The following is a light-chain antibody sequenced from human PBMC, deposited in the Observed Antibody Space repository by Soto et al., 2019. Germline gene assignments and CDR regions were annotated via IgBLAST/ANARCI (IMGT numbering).Light chain of an antibody. CDR1: QSVSSY. J-gene: IGKJ1*01. V-gene: IGKV3D-15*01. CDR3: QQYNKWPLT. CDR2: GAS. Sequence: EIVWTQSPGTLSWSPGERATLSCRASQSVSSYLAWYQQKPGQAPRLLIYGASIRAAGIPDRFSGSGSGTDFTLTISSLQSEDFTVYYCQQYNKWPLTFGQGTKVDIK.